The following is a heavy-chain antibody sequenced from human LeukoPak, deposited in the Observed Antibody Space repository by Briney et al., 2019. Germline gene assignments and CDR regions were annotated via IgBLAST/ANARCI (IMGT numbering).Heavy chain of an antibody. V-gene: IGHV3-30*18. J-gene: IGHJ6*02. Sequence: GGSLRLSCAASGFTFSSYGMHWVRQAPGKGLEWVAVISYDGSNKYYADSVKGRFTISRDNSKNTLYLQMNSLRAEDTAVYYCAKDDLAAAGKRIPLPRLMDVWGQGTTVTVSS. CDR2: ISYDGSNK. CDR3: AKDDLAAAGKRIPLPRLMDV. D-gene: IGHD6-13*01. CDR1: GFTFSSYG.